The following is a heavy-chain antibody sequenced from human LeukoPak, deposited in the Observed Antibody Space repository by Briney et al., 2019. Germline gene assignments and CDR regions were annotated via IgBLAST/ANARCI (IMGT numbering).Heavy chain of an antibody. CDR2: ISSSGTYV. CDR3: ARASSKQLAGYLPDGFDI. CDR1: GFTFSSYS. V-gene: IGHV3-21*01. J-gene: IGHJ3*02. Sequence: GGSLRLSCAASGFTFSSYSMNWVRQAPGKGLEWVSSISSSGTYVYYADSVKGRFTISRDNAKNSLSLQMNSLRADGAAVYYCARASSKQLAGYLPDGFDIWGQGTMVTVSS. D-gene: IGHD3-9*01.